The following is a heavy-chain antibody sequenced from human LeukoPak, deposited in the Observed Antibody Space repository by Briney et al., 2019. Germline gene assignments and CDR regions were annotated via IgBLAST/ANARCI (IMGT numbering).Heavy chain of an antibody. CDR1: GGSFSGYY. V-gene: IGHV4-34*01. D-gene: IGHD6-13*01. CDR3: ARGGGYFDP. CDR2: INHSGST. Sequence: PSETLSLTCAVYGGSFSGYYWSWIRQPPGKGLEWIGEINHSGSTNYNPSLKSRVPISVDTSKNQFSLKLSSVTAADTAVYYCARGGGYFDPWGQGTLVTVSS. J-gene: IGHJ5*02.